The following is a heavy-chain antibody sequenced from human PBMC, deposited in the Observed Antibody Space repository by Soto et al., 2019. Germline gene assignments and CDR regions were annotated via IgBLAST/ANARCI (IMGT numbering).Heavy chain of an antibody. CDR1: GGTFTSYA. D-gene: IGHD3-10*01. V-gene: IGHV1-69*06. Sequence: QVQLLQSGAEVKQPVSSVKVSCKASGGTFTSYAISWVRQAPGQGLEWMGGIVPVFGTATYAQRFQDRVTISDDRSADTAYLEMSDVISDDTAVYYCASGPPCSRSRSPRGRMAVWGQGTSVIISS. CDR3: ASGPPCSRSRSPRGRMAV. J-gene: IGHJ6*02. CDR2: IVPVFGTA.